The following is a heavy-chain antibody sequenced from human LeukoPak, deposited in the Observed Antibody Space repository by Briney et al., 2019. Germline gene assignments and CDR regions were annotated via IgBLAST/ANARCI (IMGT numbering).Heavy chain of an antibody. Sequence: GGSLRLSCAASGFTFSSYAMSWVRQAPGKGLEWVSAISGSGGGTYYADSVKGRFTISRDNSKNTLYLQMNSLRAEDTAVYYCARAIGGYYYYYMDVWGKGTTVTVSS. J-gene: IGHJ6*03. CDR2: ISGSGGGT. D-gene: IGHD3-16*01. V-gene: IGHV3-23*01. CDR1: GFTFSSYA. CDR3: ARAIGGYYYYYMDV.